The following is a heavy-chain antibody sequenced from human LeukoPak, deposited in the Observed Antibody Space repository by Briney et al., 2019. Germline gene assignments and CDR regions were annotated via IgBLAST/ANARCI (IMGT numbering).Heavy chain of an antibody. CDR1: GYTFTSYD. D-gene: IGHD3-10*01. CDR2: MNPNSGNT. Sequence: ASVKVSCKASGYTFTSYDINWVRQATGQGLEWMGWMNPNSGNTGYAQKFQGRVTMTRNTSISTAYMELSSLRSEDTAVYYCARGSVLLWLGESRNAFDIWGQGTMVTVSS. V-gene: IGHV1-8*01. J-gene: IGHJ3*02. CDR3: ARGSVLLWLGESRNAFDI.